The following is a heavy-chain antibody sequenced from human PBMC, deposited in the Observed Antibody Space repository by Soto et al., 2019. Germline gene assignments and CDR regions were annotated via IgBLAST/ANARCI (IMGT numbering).Heavy chain of an antibody. D-gene: IGHD3-22*01. CDR1: GFTFSSYA. Sequence: GGSLRLSCAASGFTFSSYAMSWGRQAPGKGLEWVSVIYSGGTTYYADSVKGRFTISRDNSKNTLYLQMNSLRAEDTAVYYCARNGDSSDYRGWFDPWGQGTLVTVSS. V-gene: IGHV3-66*01. CDR2: IYSGGTT. J-gene: IGHJ5*02. CDR3: ARNGDSSDYRGWFDP.